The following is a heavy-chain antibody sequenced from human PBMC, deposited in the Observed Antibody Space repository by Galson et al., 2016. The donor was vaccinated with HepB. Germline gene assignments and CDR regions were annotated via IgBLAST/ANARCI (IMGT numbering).Heavy chain of an antibody. CDR3: TKAPRGFLEWSDY. V-gene: IGHV3-30*18. CDR2: ISYDGSYT. Sequence: SLRLSCAVSGFTFRDYGMHWVRQAPGKGLEWVAAISYDGSYTYYADSVKGRFTISRDKPTNTLYLQMNRLRAEDTAVYYCTKAPRGFLEWSDYWGQGTLVTVPS. CDR1: GFTFRDYG. J-gene: IGHJ4*02. D-gene: IGHD3-3*01.